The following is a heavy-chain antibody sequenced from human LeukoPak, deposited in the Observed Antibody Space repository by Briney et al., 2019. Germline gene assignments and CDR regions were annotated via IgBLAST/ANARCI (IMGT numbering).Heavy chain of an antibody. Sequence: GRSLRLSRAASGFTLSSYAMSCVRQAAGKGLESGSAISISGGSTYYADSVKGRFTISRDNSKNTLYLQMNSLRAEDTAVYYCAKGIKGELPFDYWGQGTLVTVSS. J-gene: IGHJ4*02. CDR2: ISISGGST. CDR1: GFTLSSYA. CDR3: AKGIKGELPFDY. D-gene: IGHD1-26*01. V-gene: IGHV3-23*01.